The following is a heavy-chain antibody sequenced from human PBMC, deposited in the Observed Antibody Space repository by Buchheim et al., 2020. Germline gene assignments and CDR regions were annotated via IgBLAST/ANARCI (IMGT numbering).Heavy chain of an antibody. D-gene: IGHD2-15*01. J-gene: IGHJ4*02. V-gene: IGHV3-23*01. CDR2: ISGSGGTT. Sequence: EVQLLESGGGLVQPGGSLRLSCAASQFTFSSYAMSWVRQAPGKGLEWVSSISGSGGTTYYADSVKGRLTISRANSKNMLYLQMNSLRAEDAAVYSCARTLGLVDPFDYWGQGTL. CDR3: ARTLGLVDPFDY. CDR1: QFTFSSYA.